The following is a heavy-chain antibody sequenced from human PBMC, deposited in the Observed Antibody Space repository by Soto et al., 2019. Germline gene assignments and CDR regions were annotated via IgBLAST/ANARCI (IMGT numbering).Heavy chain of an antibody. V-gene: IGHV3-48*02. CDR3: ARDPSPASSGWYYFYY. CDR1: GFTFSTYN. D-gene: IGHD6-19*01. Sequence: EVHLVDSGGGLVQPGGSLRLSCAASGFTFSTYNMNWVRQAPGKGLEWVSYISRSSTTVYYADSVKGRFTISRDNAKNSVYLQMSGLRDEDTALYYCARDPSPASSGWYYFYYWGQGPLVTVSS. J-gene: IGHJ4*02. CDR2: ISRSSTTV.